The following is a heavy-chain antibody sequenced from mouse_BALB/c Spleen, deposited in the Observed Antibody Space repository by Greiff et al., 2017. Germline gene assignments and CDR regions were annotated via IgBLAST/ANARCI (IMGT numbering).Heavy chain of an antibody. J-gene: IGHJ2*01. CDR3: ARKTGGNYVGAMDY. D-gene: IGHD2-1*01. CDR2: ISSGSSTI. CDR1: GFTFSSFG. V-gene: IGHV5-17*02. Sequence: EVHLVESGGGLVQPGGSRKLSCAASGFTFSSFGMHWVRQAPEKGLEWVAYISSGSSTIYYADTVKGRFTISRDNPKNTLFLQMTSLRSEDTAMYYCARKTGGNYVGAMDYWGQGTTLTVSS.